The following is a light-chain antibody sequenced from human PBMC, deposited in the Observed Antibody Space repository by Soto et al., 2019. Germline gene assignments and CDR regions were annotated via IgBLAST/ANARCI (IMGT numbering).Light chain of an antibody. J-gene: IGKJ1*01. V-gene: IGKV1-27*01. CDR2: AAS. CDR3: QKYNSGPT. Sequence: DIQMTQSPSSLSASVGDRVTITCRASQGISNYLAWYQQKPGKVPKLLIYAASTLQSGVPSRFSGSGSGTDFTLTISSLQPEDVATYYCQKYNSGPTFGQGTKVEFK. CDR1: QGISNY.